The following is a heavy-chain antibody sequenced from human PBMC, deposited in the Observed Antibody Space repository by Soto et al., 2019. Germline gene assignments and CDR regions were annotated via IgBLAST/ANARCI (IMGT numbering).Heavy chain of an antibody. V-gene: IGHV4-59*01. Sequence: SETLSLTCTVSGGSICSYYWSWIRQPPGKGLEWIAYMSYSGSTKYNPSLKSRVTISVDTSKNQCSLKLSSVTAADTAVYYCARDTGSGSYYYSGMDVWGQGTTVTSP. CDR3: ARDTGSGSYYYSGMDV. CDR1: GGSICSYY. D-gene: IGHD1-26*01. J-gene: IGHJ6*02. CDR2: MSYSGST.